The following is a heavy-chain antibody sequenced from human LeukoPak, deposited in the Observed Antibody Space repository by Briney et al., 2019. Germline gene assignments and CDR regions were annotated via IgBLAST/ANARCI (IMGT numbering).Heavy chain of an antibody. V-gene: IGHV1-2*04. CDR3: ARENDFWRDAFDI. Sequence: ASVKVSCKASGYTFTGYYMHWVRQAPGQGLEWMGWINPNSGGTNYAQKFQGWVTMTRDTSISTAYMELSRLRSDDTAVYYCARENDFWRDAFDIWGQGTMVTVSS. CDR2: INPNSGGT. J-gene: IGHJ3*02. D-gene: IGHD3-3*01. CDR1: GYTFTGYY.